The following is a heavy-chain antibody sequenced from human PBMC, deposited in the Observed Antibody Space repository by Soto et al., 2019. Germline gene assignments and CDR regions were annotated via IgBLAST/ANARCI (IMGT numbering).Heavy chain of an antibody. D-gene: IGHD3-3*01. Sequence: SQTLSLTCAISGDSVSSNSAAWNWIRQSPSRGLEWLGRTYYRSKWYNDYAVSVKSRITINPDTSKNQFSLQLNSVTPEDTAVYYCAREGTYYDFWSGYYTAPYYYYGMDVWGQGTTVTVSS. CDR2: TYYRSKWYN. V-gene: IGHV6-1*01. J-gene: IGHJ6*02. CDR1: GDSVSSNSAA. CDR3: AREGTYYDFWSGYYTAPYYYYGMDV.